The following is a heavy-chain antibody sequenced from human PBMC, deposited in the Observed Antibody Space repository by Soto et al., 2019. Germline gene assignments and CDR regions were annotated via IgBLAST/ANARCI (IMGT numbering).Heavy chain of an antibody. J-gene: IGHJ4*02. CDR3: ARGGSGPAPPPIEN. CDR2: INAGNGNT. Sequence: ASVKVSCKASGYTFTGYAMHWVRQAPGQRLEWMGWINAGNGNTKYSQKFQGRVTITRDTSASTAYMELSSLRSEDTAVYYCARGGSGPAPPPIENGGQETAVTVSS. D-gene: IGHD3-16*01. CDR1: GYTFTGYA. V-gene: IGHV1-3*01.